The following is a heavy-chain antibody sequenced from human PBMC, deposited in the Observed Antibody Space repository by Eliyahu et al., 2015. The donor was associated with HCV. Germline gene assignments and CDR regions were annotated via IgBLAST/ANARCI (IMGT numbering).Heavy chain of an antibody. CDR2: ISSSGSTI. CDR3: ARPPDLFYGSGSYPEYFQH. D-gene: IGHD3-10*01. CDR1: GFTFSDYY. V-gene: IGHV3-11*04. J-gene: IGHJ1*01. Sequence: QVQLVESGGGLVKPGGSLRLSCAASGFTFSDYYXXWIRQAPGKGLEWVSYISSSGSTIYYADSVKGRFTISRDNAKNSLYLQMNSLRAEDTAVYYCARPPDLFYGSGSYPEYFQHWGQGTLVTVSS.